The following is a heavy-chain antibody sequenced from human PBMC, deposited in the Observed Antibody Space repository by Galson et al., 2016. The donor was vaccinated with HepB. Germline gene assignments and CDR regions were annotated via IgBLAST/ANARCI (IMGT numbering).Heavy chain of an antibody. CDR2: IKNRADGGAR. Sequence: SLRLSCAASGFIFSVYNMNWARQAPGKGLEWVGRIKNRADGGARDYAAPVKDRFTLSRDDSRNMVYLQMDSLKSEDTAVYYCATGTIGLLWGKGTTVTVSS. J-gene: IGHJ6*04. CDR1: GFIFSVYN. CDR3: ATGTIGLL. D-gene: IGHD3-9*01. V-gene: IGHV3-15*01.